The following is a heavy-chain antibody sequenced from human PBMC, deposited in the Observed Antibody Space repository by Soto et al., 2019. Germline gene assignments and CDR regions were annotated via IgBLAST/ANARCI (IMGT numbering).Heavy chain of an antibody. V-gene: IGHV3-30*18. Sequence: QVQLVESGGGVVQPGRSLRLSCAASGFTFSSYGMHWVRQAPGKGLEWVAVISYDGSNKYYADSVKGRFTISRDNSKKPLYRQMNSLRAEDTAVNYGAKTIAAAGPIDYWGRGTLVTVSS. CDR1: GFTFSSYG. D-gene: IGHD6-25*01. CDR3: AKTIAAAGPIDY. CDR2: ISYDGSNK. J-gene: IGHJ4*02.